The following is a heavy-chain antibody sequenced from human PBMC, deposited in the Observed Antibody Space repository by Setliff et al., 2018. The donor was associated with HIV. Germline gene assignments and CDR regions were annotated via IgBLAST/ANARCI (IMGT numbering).Heavy chain of an antibody. CDR3: ARPFTTGIDAFDI. J-gene: IGHJ3*02. CDR2: MYHSGST. V-gene: IGHV4-38-2*01. Sequence: SETMSLTCAVSGYSISSGYYWGWIRQPPGKGLEWIGSMYHSGSTYYNPSLKSRLTISVDTSKNQFSLKLSSVTAAYTAVYYCARPFTTGIDAFDIWGQGTMVTVSS. D-gene: IGHD1-1*01. CDR1: GYSISSGYY.